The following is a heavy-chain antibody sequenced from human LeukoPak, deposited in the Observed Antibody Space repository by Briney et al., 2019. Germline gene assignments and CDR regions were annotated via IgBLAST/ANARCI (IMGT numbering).Heavy chain of an antibody. D-gene: IGHD2-8*01. CDR3: AKTFYPCNGGFCPKSGDWFDP. Sequence: QSGGSLRLSCAASGFTFNVYWMTWVRQAPGKGPEWVALINQDGSAKYYVDSVKGRFTISRDNAKNSMYLQMNSLRADDTAVYYCAKTFYPCNGGFCPKSGDWFDPWAQGTLVTVSS. CDR1: GFTFNVYW. J-gene: IGHJ5*02. V-gene: IGHV3-7*01. CDR2: INQDGSAK.